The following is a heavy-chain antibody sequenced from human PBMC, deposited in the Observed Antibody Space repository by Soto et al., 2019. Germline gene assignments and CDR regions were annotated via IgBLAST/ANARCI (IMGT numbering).Heavy chain of an antibody. Sequence: EVRLVESGGGLVQPGGSLRLSCAVSGFSFNTYWMHWVRQTPEKGLVWVARINGDGTSIRYADSVKGRLTIFRDNARNSGEIQQSNVGVEDTGVYFCAADSHHDGTVAGDFCDQGTLYTVAS. CDR3: AADSHHDGTVAGDF. CDR1: GFSFNTYW. V-gene: IGHV3-74*01. J-gene: IGHJ4*02. D-gene: IGHD3-3*01. CDR2: INGDGTSI.